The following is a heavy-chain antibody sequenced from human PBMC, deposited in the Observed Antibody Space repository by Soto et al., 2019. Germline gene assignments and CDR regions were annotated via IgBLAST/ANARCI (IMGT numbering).Heavy chain of an antibody. CDR3: AKLRVLEWEVQESDY. D-gene: IGHD3-3*01. Sequence: QVHLVESGGGVVQPGRSLRLSCAASGFTFSSHGMHWIRQAPGKGLEWVAVIPYDGSHRYYADSVKGRFSISRDNSKNTLYLQMNSLRAEDTAVYYCAKLRVLEWEVQESDYWGQGTLVSVSS. V-gene: IGHV3-30*18. CDR1: GFTFSSHG. CDR2: IPYDGSHR. J-gene: IGHJ4*02.